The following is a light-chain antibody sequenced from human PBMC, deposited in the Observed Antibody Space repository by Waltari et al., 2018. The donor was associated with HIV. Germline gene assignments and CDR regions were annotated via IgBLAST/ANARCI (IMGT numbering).Light chain of an antibody. V-gene: IGLV2-14*01. Sequence: QSALTQSASVSGSPGQSITISCTGTSSDVGGYNYVSWYQQHPGKAPKLVIYNVSNRPSGVSNRFSGSKSGNIASLTISGLQAEDEAEYYCSSYTSSNTVIFGGGTRVTVL. CDR2: NVS. CDR1: SSDVGGYNY. CDR3: SSYTSSNTVI. J-gene: IGLJ2*01.